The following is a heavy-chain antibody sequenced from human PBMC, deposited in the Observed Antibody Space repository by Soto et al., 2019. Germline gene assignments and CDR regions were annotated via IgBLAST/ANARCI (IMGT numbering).Heavy chain of an antibody. CDR2: INHSGST. CDR3: ARGRHILTGYYRDLNYGMDV. Sequence: SETLSLTCTVTGGSISSSSYYWSWIRQPPGKGLEWIGEINHSGSTNYNPSLKSRVTISVDTSKNQFSLKLSSVTAADTAVYYCARGRHILTGYYRDLNYGMDVWGQGTTVTVSS. CDR1: GGSISSSSYY. D-gene: IGHD3-9*01. J-gene: IGHJ6*02. V-gene: IGHV4-39*07.